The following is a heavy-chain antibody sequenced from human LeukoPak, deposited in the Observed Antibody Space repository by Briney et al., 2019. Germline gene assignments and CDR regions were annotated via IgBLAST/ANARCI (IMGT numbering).Heavy chain of an antibody. J-gene: IGHJ6*03. CDR3: AKDPARVYAYDYYYYYMDV. D-gene: IGHD2-8*01. Sequence: EGSLRLSCAASGFTFSSYAMSWVRQAPGKGLEWVSAISGSGGSTYYADSVKGRFTISRDNSKNTLYLQMNSLRAEDTAVYYCAKDPARVYAYDYYYYYMDVWGKGTTVTVSS. CDR1: GFTFSSYA. V-gene: IGHV3-23*01. CDR2: ISGSGGST.